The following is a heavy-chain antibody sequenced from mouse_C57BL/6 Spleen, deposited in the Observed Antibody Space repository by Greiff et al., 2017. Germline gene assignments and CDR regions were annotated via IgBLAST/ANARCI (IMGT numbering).Heavy chain of an antibody. V-gene: IGHV5-16*01. CDR1: GFTFSDYY. CDR3: ARDRGYDYDGGYYFDD. D-gene: IGHD2-4*01. Sequence: EVKLEESEGGLVQPGSSMKLSCTASGFTFSDYYMAWVRQVPEKGLEWVANINYDGSSTYYLDSLKSRFIISRDNAKNILYRQMSSLKSEDTATYYCARDRGYDYDGGYYFDDWGQGTTLTVSS. CDR2: INYDGSST. J-gene: IGHJ2*01.